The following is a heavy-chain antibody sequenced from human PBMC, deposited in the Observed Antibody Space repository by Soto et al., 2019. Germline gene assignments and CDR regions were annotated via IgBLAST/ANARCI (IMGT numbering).Heavy chain of an antibody. CDR2: ISWNSGSI. J-gene: IGHJ3*02. CDR1: GFTFDDYA. V-gene: IGHV3-9*01. CDR3: AKDSSAGYCSGGSCYDAFDI. Sequence: GGSLRLSCAASGFTFDDYAMHWVRQAPGKGLEWVSGISWNSGSIGYADSVKGRFTISRDNAKNSLYLQMNSLRAEDTALYYCAKDSSAGYCSGGSCYDAFDIWGQGTMVTVSS. D-gene: IGHD2-15*01.